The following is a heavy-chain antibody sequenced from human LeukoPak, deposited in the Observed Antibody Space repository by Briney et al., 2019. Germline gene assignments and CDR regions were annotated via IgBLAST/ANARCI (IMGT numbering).Heavy chain of an antibody. J-gene: IGHJ3*02. Sequence: GGSLRLSCAASGFTFSSYWMSWVRRAPGKGLEWVANIKQDGSEKYYVDSVKGRFTISRDNAKNSLYLQMNSLRAEDTAVYYCARDQTMTTDAFDIWGQGTMVTVSS. V-gene: IGHV3-7*01. CDR1: GFTFSSYW. CDR2: IKQDGSEK. CDR3: ARDQTMTTDAFDI. D-gene: IGHD4-17*01.